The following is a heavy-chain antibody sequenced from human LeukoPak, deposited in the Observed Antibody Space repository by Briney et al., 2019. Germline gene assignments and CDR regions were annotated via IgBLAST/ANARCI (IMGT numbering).Heavy chain of an antibody. CDR3: ARRPQVAARGADFDY. V-gene: IGHV4-59*12. CDR2: IYYSGYT. Sequence: PSETLSLTCTVSGGSISSYYWSWIRQPPGKGLEYIGYIYYSGYTNYNPSLKSRVTISVDTSKNQFSLKLSSVTAADTAVYYCARRPQVAARGADFDYWGQGTLVTVSS. D-gene: IGHD6-6*01. CDR1: GGSISSYY. J-gene: IGHJ4*02.